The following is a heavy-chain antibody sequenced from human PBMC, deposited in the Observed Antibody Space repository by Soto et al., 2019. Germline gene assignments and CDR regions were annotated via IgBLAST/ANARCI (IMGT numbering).Heavy chain of an antibody. Sequence: SETLSLTCAVYGGSFSGYYWGWIRQPPGKGLEWIGEINHSGSTNYNPSLKSRVTISVDTYKNQFSLKLSSVTAADTAVYYCERGRHYYGSGSYFRTIDPWGQGTRVTV. CDR1: GGSFSGYY. D-gene: IGHD3-10*01. V-gene: IGHV4-34*01. J-gene: IGHJ5*02. CDR3: ERGRHYYGSGSYFRTIDP. CDR2: INHSGST.